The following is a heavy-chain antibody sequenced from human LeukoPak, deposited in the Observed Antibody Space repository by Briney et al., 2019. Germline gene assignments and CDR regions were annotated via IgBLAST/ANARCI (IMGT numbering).Heavy chain of an antibody. CDR1: GFTFSRYG. J-gene: IGHJ4*02. CDR3: AARTGGWYYFDY. CDR2: ISYDGSNK. D-gene: IGHD3/OR15-3a*01. Sequence: PGGSLRLSCAASGFTFSRYGIHWVRQAPGKGLEWVAVISYDGSNKYYADSVKGRFTISRDNSKNTLYLQMNSLRAEDTAVYYCAARTGGWYYFDYWGQGTLVTVSS. V-gene: IGHV3-30*03.